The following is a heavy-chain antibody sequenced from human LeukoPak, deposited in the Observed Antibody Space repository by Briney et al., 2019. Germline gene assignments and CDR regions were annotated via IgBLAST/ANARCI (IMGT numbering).Heavy chain of an antibody. J-gene: IGHJ5*02. CDR1: GYTFTSYG. CDR2: ISAYNCNT. D-gene: IGHD3-10*01. CDR3: ARDAWYYYGSGPFDP. V-gene: IGHV1-18*01. Sequence: ASVKVSCKASGYTFTSYGISWVRQAPGQGLEWMGWISAYNCNTNYAQKLQGRVTMTTDTSTSTVYMELRSLRSDDTAVYYCARDAWYYYGSGPFDPWGQGTLVTVSS.